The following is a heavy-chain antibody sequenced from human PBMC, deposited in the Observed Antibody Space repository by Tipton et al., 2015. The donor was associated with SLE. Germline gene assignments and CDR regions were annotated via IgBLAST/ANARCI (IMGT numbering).Heavy chain of an antibody. V-gene: IGHV4-34*01. CDR1: GGSFSGYY. D-gene: IGHD3-10*01. Sequence: TLSLTCAVYGGSFSGYYWSWIRQPPGKGLEWIGEINHSGSTNYNPSLKSRVTISVDTSKNQFSLKLSSVTAADTAVYYCARESRSYRGYYMDVWGKGTTVTVSS. J-gene: IGHJ6*03. CDR2: INHSGST. CDR3: ARESRSYRGYYMDV.